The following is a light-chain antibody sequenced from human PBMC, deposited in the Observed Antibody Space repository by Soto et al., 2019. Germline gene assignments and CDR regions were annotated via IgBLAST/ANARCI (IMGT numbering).Light chain of an antibody. J-gene: IGKJ5*01. CDR3: QQADSFPIT. CDR2: TAS. Sequence: IQMTQSPSSVSASIGDRVTITCRASQGISNWLAWYQKKPGKAPKLLIYTASTLQSGVPSTFSGCGSGTDFTLTISSLQPEDFATYYCQQADSFPITFGQGTRLEIK. V-gene: IGKV1-12*01. CDR1: QGISNW.